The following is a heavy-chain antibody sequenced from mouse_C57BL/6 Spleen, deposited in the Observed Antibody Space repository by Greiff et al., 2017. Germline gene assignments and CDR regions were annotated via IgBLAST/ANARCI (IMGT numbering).Heavy chain of an antibody. CDR3: TSLLLRRFAY. V-gene: IGHV6-6*01. D-gene: IGHD1-1*01. Sequence: EVQVVESGGGLVQPGGSMKLSCAASGFTFSDAWMDWVRQSPEKGLEWVAEIRNKANNHATYYAESVKGRFTISRDDSKSSVYLQMNSLRAEDTGIYYCTSLLLRRFAYWGQGTLVTVSA. CDR2: IRNKANNHAT. CDR1: GFTFSDAW. J-gene: IGHJ3*01.